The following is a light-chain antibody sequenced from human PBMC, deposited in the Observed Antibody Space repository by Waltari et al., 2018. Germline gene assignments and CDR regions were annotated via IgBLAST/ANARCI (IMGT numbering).Light chain of an antibody. CDR2: GKN. V-gene: IGLV3-19*01. Sequence: SSELTQDPAVSVALGQPVRITCQGDSLRTYYANWYHQKPGQAPLLVMYGKNNRPSGIPDRFSGSYSGDTASLTITGAQAEDEADYYCNSRDSNGNPFVFGPGTKVTVL. J-gene: IGLJ1*01. CDR1: SLRTYY. CDR3: NSRDSNGNPFV.